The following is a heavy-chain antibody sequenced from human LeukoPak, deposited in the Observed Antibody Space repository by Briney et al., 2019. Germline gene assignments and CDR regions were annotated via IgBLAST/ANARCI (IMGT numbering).Heavy chain of an antibody. V-gene: IGHV1-46*01. J-gene: IGHJ3*02. D-gene: IGHD2-2*01. Sequence: ASVKVSCKASGYTFTSYYMHWVRQAPGQGLEWMGIINPSGGSTSYAQKFQGRVTMTRDTSTSTAYMELRSLRSDDTAVYYCARAGSTPWAFDIWGQGTMVTVSS. CDR3: ARAGSTPWAFDI. CDR1: GYTFTSYY. CDR2: INPSGGST.